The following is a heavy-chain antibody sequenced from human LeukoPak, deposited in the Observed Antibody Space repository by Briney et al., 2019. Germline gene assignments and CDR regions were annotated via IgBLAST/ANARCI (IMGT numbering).Heavy chain of an antibody. J-gene: IGHJ1*01. V-gene: IGHV3-21*01. CDR1: GFTFSDYS. CDR2: ISRSSRHV. D-gene: IGHD1-1*01. Sequence: GGSLRLSCAASGFTFSDYSMNWVRQAPGKGLEWVSSISRSSRHVYYAGSVKGRFTISRDNAKDPLYLQMNSLRAEDMAVYFCVRDLMGSGSTTAYLHHWGQGTLVTVSS. CDR3: VRDLMGSGSTTAYLHH.